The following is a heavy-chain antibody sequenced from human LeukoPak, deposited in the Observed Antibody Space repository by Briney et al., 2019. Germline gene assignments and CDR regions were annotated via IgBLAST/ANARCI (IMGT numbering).Heavy chain of an antibody. Sequence: GGSLRLSCAASGFTFSSYGMSWVRQAPGKGLEWGSAISGSGGSTYYADSVKGRFTISRDNSKNTLYLQMNSLRAEDTAVYYCAKDRVLRYFDWLSGTNRALDYWGQGTLVTVSS. CDR2: ISGSGGST. V-gene: IGHV3-23*01. J-gene: IGHJ4*02. CDR3: AKDRVLRYFDWLSGTNRALDY. D-gene: IGHD3-9*01. CDR1: GFTFSSYG.